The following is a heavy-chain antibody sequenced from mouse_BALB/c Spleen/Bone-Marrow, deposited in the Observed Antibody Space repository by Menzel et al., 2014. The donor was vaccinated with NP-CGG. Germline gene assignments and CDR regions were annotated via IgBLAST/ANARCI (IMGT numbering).Heavy chain of an antibody. D-gene: IGHD1-1*01. V-gene: IGHV5-17*02. Sequence: EVKEVDSGGGLVQPGGSRKLSCAASGFTFSSFAMHWVRQAPEKGLEWVAYISSGSSTIYYADTVMGRFTISRDNPKNTLFLQMTSLRSEDTAMYYCARSGSSSGYFDYWGQGTTLTVSS. CDR3: ARSGSSSGYFDY. CDR1: GFTFSSFA. CDR2: ISSGSSTI. J-gene: IGHJ2*01.